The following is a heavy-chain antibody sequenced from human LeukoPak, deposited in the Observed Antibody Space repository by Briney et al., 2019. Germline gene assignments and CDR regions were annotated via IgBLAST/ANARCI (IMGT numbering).Heavy chain of an antibody. D-gene: IGHD6-13*01. CDR3: AREVRSSSWYGHFDY. CDR2: IYYSGNT. Sequence: PSETLSLTCTVSGGSISSYYWSWIRQPPGKGLEWIGYIYYSGNTNYNPSLKSRVTISVDTSKNQFSLKLSSVTAADTAVYYCAREVRSSSWYGHFDYWGQGTLVTVSS. CDR1: GGSISSYY. V-gene: IGHV4-59*01. J-gene: IGHJ4*02.